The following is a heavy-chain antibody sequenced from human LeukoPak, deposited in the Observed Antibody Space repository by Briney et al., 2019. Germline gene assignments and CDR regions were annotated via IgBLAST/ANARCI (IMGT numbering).Heavy chain of an antibody. J-gene: IGHJ4*02. V-gene: IGHV4-4*09. D-gene: IGHD2-2*02. CDR2: IYTSGST. CDR1: GGSISSYY. CDR3: ARHVPCSSTSCYIDY. Sequence: SETLSLTCTVSGGSISSYYWSWIRQPPGKGLEWIGYIYTSGSTNYNPSLKSRVTISVDTSKNQFSLELSSVTAADTAVYYCARHVPCSSTSCYIDYWGQGTLVTVSS.